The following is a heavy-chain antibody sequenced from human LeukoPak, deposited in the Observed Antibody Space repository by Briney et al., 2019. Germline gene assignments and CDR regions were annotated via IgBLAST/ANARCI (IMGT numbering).Heavy chain of an antibody. Sequence: SETLSLTCTVSGDSISSNTYYWTWIRQPPGKGLEWIGNMYYSGSPSYNPSLKRRVTISVDTSKNKFSLKLTSVTAADTAPYFCARHLAGSVTTRLDVWGQGTTVTVSS. CDR3: ARHLAGSVTTRLDV. CDR2: MYYSGSP. V-gene: IGHV4-39*01. CDR1: GDSISSNTYY. D-gene: IGHD5/OR15-5a*01. J-gene: IGHJ6*02.